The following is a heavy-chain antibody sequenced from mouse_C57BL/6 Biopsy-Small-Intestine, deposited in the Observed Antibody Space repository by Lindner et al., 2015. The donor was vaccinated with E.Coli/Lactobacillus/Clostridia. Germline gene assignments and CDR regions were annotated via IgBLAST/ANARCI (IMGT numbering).Heavy chain of an antibody. CDR1: GYAFSDYW. J-gene: IGHJ3*01. CDR3: AREDYGNSWFAY. Sequence: VQLQESGAELVKPGASVKISCKASGYAFSDYWMNWVKERPGKGLEWIGQIYPGDGDTNYNGKFKGKATLTADKSSGTAYMQLSSLTSEDSAVYFCAREDYGNSWFAYWGQGTLVTVSA. D-gene: IGHD2-1*01. CDR2: IYPGDGDT. V-gene: IGHV1-80*01.